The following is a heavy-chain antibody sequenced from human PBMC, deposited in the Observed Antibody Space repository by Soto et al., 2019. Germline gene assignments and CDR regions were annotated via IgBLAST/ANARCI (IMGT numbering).Heavy chain of an antibody. CDR2: IYYSGST. J-gene: IGHJ3*02. CDR3: ARSGYGDYSGYAFDI. D-gene: IGHD4-17*01. CDR1: GGSISSSSYY. V-gene: IGHV4-39*01. Sequence: PSETLSLTCTVSGGSISSSSYYWGWIRQPPGKGLEWIGSIYYSGSTYYNPSLKSRVTISVDTSKNQFSLKLSSVTAADTAVYYCARSGYGDYSGYAFDIWGQGTMVTVSS.